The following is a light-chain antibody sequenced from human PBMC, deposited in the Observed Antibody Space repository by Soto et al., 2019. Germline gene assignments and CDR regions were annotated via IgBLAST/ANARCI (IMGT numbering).Light chain of an antibody. CDR1: SSNIGSNT. CDR3: CSYAGNSTSV. CDR2: SNN. V-gene: IGLV1-44*01. J-gene: IGLJ1*01. Sequence: QSVLTQPPSASGTPGQRVTISCSGSSSNIGSNTVNWYQQLPGTAPKLLIYSNNQRPSGVPDRFSGSKSGTSASLAISGLQSEDEADYYCCSYAGNSTSVFGTGTKLTVL.